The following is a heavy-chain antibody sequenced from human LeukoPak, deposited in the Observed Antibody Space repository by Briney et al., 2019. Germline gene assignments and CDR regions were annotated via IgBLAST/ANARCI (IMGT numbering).Heavy chain of an antibody. Sequence: PSETLSLTCSVYGNSISSYYWSWIRQPAGKGLEWIGCIYTSGSTNYNPSLRSRVTMSVDTSKNQFSLKLNSVTAADTAVYFCARGPYSYDSSGAFDIWGQGTMVTVSS. V-gene: IGHV4-4*07. J-gene: IGHJ3*02. CDR1: GNSISSYY. CDR2: IYTSGST. D-gene: IGHD3-22*01. CDR3: ARGPYSYDSSGAFDI.